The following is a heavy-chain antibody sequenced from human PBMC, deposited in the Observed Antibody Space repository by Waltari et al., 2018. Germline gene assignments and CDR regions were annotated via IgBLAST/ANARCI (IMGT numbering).Heavy chain of an antibody. Sequence: QVQLVQSGAEVKKPGSSVKVSCKASGGTFSSYAISWVRQAPGQGLEWMGRIIPIFGTSNYAQKVQGRVTITADKSTSTAYRELSSLRSEDTAVYYCATGPHSYGGNSFYFDYWGQGTLVTVSS. J-gene: IGHJ4*02. CDR1: GGTFSSYA. CDR3: ATGPHSYGGNSFYFDY. D-gene: IGHD2-21*02. V-gene: IGHV1-69*08. CDR2: IIPIFGTS.